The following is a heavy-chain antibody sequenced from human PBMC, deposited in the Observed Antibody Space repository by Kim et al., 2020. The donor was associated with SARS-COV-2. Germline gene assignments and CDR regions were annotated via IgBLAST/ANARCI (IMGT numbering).Heavy chain of an antibody. CDR1: GYTFTNYD. V-gene: IGHV1-8*01. CDR2: MNPNNGNT. Sequence: ASVKVSCKASGYTFTNYDINWGRQATGQGIEWVGSMNPNNGNTDYAQKVQGRVTMTRNTTINTAYMELSSLRSEDTAVYYCARGDYWGQGTLVTVSS. CDR3: ARGDY. J-gene: IGHJ4*02.